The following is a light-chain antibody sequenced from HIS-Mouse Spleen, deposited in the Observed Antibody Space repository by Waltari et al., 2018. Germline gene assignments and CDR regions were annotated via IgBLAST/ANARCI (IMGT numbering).Light chain of an antibody. V-gene: IGLV2-14*01. CDR2: EVS. Sequence: QSALTQPASVSGSPGQSITISCTGTSSDVGGYNYVSWYQQHPGKAPKLMIYEVSNRPSGGSNRFSGPKSGNTASLTISGLQAEDEADYYCSSYTSSSTLVFGGGTKLTVL. CDR3: SSYTSSSTLV. CDR1: SSDVGGYNY. J-gene: IGLJ3*02.